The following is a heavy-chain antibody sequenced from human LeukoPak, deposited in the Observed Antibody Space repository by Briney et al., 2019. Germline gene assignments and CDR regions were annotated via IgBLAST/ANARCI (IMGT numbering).Heavy chain of an antibody. V-gene: IGHV4-38-2*02. D-gene: IGHD2-15*01. CDR2: IYHSGST. CDR3: AREVFCSGGSCYPLFDY. J-gene: IGHJ4*02. CDR1: GYSISSGYY. Sequence: PSETLSLTCAVSGYSISSGYYWGWIRQPPGKGLEWIGGIYHSGSTYNNPSLKSRVTISVDTSKNQFSLKLSSVTAVDTAVYYCAREVFCSGGSCYPLFDYWGQGTLVTVSS.